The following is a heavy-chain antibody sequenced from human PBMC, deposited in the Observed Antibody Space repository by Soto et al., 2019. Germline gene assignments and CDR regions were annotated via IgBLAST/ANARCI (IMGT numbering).Heavy chain of an antibody. CDR3: ARGGYYDSSGSRNYHYYGMDV. Sequence: QVQLVQSGGEVKKPGASVRVSCKTSGYSFTSYGISWVRQAPGQGLEWLGWISPYDDNTNYAQNLQGSVSMSTDTSKRTAYMALRSLRSDDKAVYYCARGGYYDSSGSRNYHYYGMDVWGQWTTITVS. D-gene: IGHD3-22*01. V-gene: IGHV1-18*01. J-gene: IGHJ6*02. CDR2: ISPYDDNT. CDR1: GYSFTSYG.